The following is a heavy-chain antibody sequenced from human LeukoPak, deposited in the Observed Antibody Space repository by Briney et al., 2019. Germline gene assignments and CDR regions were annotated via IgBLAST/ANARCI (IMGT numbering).Heavy chain of an antibody. CDR3: ASIRNWDLRGYYFDY. Sequence: GASVKVSCKASGYTFTGYYMNWVRQAPGQGLEWVGWINPNSGGTKYAQKFQGRVTMTRDTSISTAYMDLSRLRSDDTAVYYCASIRNWDLRGYYFDYWGQGTLVTVSS. V-gene: IGHV1-2*02. CDR2: INPNSGGT. J-gene: IGHJ4*02. D-gene: IGHD1-26*01. CDR1: GYTFTGYY.